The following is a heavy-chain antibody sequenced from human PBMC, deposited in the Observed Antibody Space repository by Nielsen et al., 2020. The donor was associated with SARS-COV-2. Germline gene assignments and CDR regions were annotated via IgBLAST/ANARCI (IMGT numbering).Heavy chain of an antibody. V-gene: IGHV3-48*03. CDR2: ISSSGSTI. Sequence: GGSLRLSCAASGFTFSSYEMNWVRQAPGKGLEWVSYISSSGSTIYYADSVKGRFTISRDNAKNSLYLQMNSLRAEDTAVYYCASVWGSDYFDYWGQGTLVTVSS. CDR1: GFTFSSYE. J-gene: IGHJ4*02. D-gene: IGHD3-16*01. CDR3: ASVWGSDYFDY.